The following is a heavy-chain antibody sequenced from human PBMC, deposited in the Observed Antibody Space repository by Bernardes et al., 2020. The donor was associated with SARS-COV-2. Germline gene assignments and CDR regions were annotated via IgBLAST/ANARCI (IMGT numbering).Heavy chain of an antibody. J-gene: IGHJ4*02. Sequence: GGSLRLSCAASGFTFSNYAMSWFRQTPGKGLEWISAVNSAGTTYYADSVKGRFTISRDNSKNTLYLQMNSLRAEDTAVYYCARDGQVGATSGIDYWGQGTLVTVSS. CDR1: GFTFSNYA. V-gene: IGHV3-23*01. D-gene: IGHD1-26*01. CDR2: VNSAGTT. CDR3: ARDGQVGATSGIDY.